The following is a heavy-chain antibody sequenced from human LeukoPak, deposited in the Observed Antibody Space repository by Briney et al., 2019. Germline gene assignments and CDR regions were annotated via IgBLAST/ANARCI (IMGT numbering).Heavy chain of an antibody. CDR2: IYHSGST. CDR1: GYSISSGYY. CDR3: ARGVSVAGFRGVDP. J-gene: IGHJ5*02. Sequence: SETLSLTCAVSGYSISSGYYWGWIRQPPGKGLEWIGSIYHSGSTYYNPSLKSRVTISVDTSKNQSSLKLSSVTAADTAVYYCARGVSVAGFRGVDPWGQGTLVTVSS. D-gene: IGHD6-19*01. V-gene: IGHV4-38-2*01.